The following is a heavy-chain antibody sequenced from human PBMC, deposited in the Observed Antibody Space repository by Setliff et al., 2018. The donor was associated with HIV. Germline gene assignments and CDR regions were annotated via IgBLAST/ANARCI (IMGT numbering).Heavy chain of an antibody. J-gene: IGHJ4*02. Sequence: SETLSLTCIVSGESISSKNYYWGGIRQPPGKGLEWIGSINYSGSTYYNPSLKSRVTISVDTSKNHFSLKLSSVTAADTAVYYCVSGPQWLVQKGRVYYFDYWGQGTLVTVSS. CDR3: VSGPQWLVQKGRVYYFDY. V-gene: IGHV4-39*02. CDR1: GESISSKNYY. D-gene: IGHD6-19*01. CDR2: INYSGST.